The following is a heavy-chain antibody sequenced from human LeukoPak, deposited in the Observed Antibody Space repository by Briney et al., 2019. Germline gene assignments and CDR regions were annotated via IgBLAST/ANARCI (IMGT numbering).Heavy chain of an antibody. CDR2: ISTSSSYI. V-gene: IGHV3-21*01. CDR1: GFTFSSYS. J-gene: IGHJ4*02. CDR3: ARDVFGSEYPFDF. D-gene: IGHD2-2*01. Sequence: GGSLRLSCAASGFTFSSYSMNWVRQAPGKGLEWVSSISTSSSYIYYADSLKGRFTISRDNARNSLYLHMNSLRAEDTAVYYCARDVFGSEYPFDFWGQGTLVTVSS.